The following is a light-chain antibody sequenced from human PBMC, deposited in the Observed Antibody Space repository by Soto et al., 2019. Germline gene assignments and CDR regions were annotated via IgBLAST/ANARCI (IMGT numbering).Light chain of an antibody. Sequence: EIVMTQSPATLSASPGERATLSCRASQSVRSNLAWYQQKPGQAPRLLIYGASTRATGIPARFSGSGSGTEFTLSIGSLQYEDFAVYYCQQYNDWPPTFGQGTKVDIK. V-gene: IGKV3-15*01. CDR1: QSVRSN. J-gene: IGKJ1*01. CDR3: QQYNDWPPT. CDR2: GAS.